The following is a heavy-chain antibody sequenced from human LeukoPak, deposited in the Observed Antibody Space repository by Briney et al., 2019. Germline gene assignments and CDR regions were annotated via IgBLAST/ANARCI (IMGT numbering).Heavy chain of an antibody. CDR1: GGSISSGSYY. D-gene: IGHD3-3*01. V-gene: IGHV4-61*02. Sequence: SETLSLTCTVSGGSISSGSYYWSWIRQPAGKGLEWIGRIHTSGSTNYNPSLKSRVTISVDTSKNQFSLKLSSVTAADTAVYYCARDLYDFWSGYYGYWGQGTLVTVSS. CDR2: IHTSGST. CDR3: ARDLYDFWSGYYGY. J-gene: IGHJ4*02.